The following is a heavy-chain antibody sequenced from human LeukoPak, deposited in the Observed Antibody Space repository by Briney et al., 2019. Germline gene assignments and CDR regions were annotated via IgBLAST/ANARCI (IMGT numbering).Heavy chain of an antibody. V-gene: IGHV3-66*01. J-gene: IGHJ4*02. CDR3: ARESSGWLQLFDY. CDR2: IYSGGST. Sequence: PGGSLRLSCAASGFTVSSKYMSWVRQAPGKGLEWFSVIYSGGSTYYADSVKGRFTISRDNSKNTVYLQMNSLRAEDTAVYYCARESSGWLQLFDYWGQGTLVTVSS. D-gene: IGHD5-24*01. CDR1: GFTVSSKY.